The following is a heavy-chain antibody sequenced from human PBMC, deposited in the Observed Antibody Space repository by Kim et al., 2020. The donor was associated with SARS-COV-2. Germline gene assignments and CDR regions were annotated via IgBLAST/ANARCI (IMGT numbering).Heavy chain of an antibody. D-gene: IGHD6-19*01. J-gene: IGHJ5*02. V-gene: IGHV1-3*01. Sequence: QKFQGRVTITRDTSASTAYMELSSLRSEDTAVYYCARDPPAVAGTGWFDPWGQGTLVTVSS. CDR3: ARDPPAVAGTGWFDP.